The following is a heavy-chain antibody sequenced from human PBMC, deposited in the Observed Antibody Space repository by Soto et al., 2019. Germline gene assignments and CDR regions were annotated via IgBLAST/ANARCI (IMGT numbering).Heavy chain of an antibody. CDR2: IYHSGST. V-gene: IGHV4-4*02. CDR3: AGRDVDTAMVSFDY. Sequence: SETLSLTCAVSGGSISSSNWWSWVRQPPGKGLEWIGEIYHSGSTNYNPSLKSRVTISVDTSKNQFSLKLSSVTAADTAVYYCAGRDVDTAMVSFDYWGQGTLVTVSS. J-gene: IGHJ4*02. D-gene: IGHD5-18*01. CDR1: GGSISSSNW.